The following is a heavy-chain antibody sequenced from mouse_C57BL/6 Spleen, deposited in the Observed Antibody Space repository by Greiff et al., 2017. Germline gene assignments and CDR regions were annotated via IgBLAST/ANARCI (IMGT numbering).Heavy chain of an antibody. CDR2: ISDGGSYT. V-gene: IGHV5-4*01. CDR3: ARDHFYYFDY. CDR1: GFTFSSYA. Sequence: DVKLVESGGGLVKPGGSLKLSCAASGFTFSSYAMSWVRQTPEKRLEWVATISDGGSYTYYPDNVKGRFTISRDNAKNNLYLQMSHLKSEDTAMYYCARDHFYYFDYWGQGTTLTVSS. J-gene: IGHJ2*01.